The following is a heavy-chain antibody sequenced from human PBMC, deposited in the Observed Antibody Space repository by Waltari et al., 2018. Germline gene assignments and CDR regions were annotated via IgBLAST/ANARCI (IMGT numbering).Heavy chain of an antibody. D-gene: IGHD6-19*01. CDR3: ARPYSSGWYINFDY. CDR1: AFPFSSYS. J-gene: IGHJ4*02. CDR2: IKQDGRES. V-gene: IGHV3-7*01. Sequence: EVQLVASGGGLVQPGGSLRLSCSASAFPFSSYSMVWVRQAPGKGLEWVATIKQDGRESYYVDSVKGRFTFSRDNAKNSLYLQMNSLRAEDTAVYYCARPYSSGWYINFDYWGQGTLVTVSS.